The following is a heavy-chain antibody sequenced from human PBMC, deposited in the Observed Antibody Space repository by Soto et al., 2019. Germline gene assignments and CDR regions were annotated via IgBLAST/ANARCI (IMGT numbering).Heavy chain of an antibody. J-gene: IGHJ5*02. Sequence: ASVKISCKVSGYTLTELSMHWVRQAPGKGLEWMGGFDPEDGETIYAQKFQGRVTMTEDTSTDTAYMELSSLRSEDTAVYYCATSYSSGFNWFDPWGQGTLVTVSS. CDR2: FDPEDGET. CDR3: ATSYSSGFNWFDP. V-gene: IGHV1-24*01. D-gene: IGHD6-19*01. CDR1: GYTLTELS.